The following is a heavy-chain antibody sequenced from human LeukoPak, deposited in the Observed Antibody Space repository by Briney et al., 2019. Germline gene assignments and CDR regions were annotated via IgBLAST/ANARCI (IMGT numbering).Heavy chain of an antibody. J-gene: IGHJ6*03. CDR3: AKDEDTYYYDSSGYNYYYYMDV. CDR1: GFTFSNYA. V-gene: IGHV3-23*01. CDR2: ISGSGDST. Sequence: GGSLRLSCAASGFTFSNYAMSLARQAPGKGLEWVSGISGSGDSTYYADSVKGRFTISRDNSKNTLYPQMNSLRAEDTAVYYCAKDEDTYYYDSSGYNYYYYMDVWGKGTTVTVSS. D-gene: IGHD3-22*01.